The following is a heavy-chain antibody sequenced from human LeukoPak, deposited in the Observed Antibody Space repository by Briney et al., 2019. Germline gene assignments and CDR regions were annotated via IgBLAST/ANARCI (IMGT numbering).Heavy chain of an antibody. CDR1: GFIFSSTW. CDR2: INSDGSTI. CDR3: ATAGNYRFDY. Sequence: GGSLRLSCAGSGFIFSSTWMHWVRQAPGEGLVWVSRINSDGSTINYADSVKGRLTISRDNAKNTLCLQMNSLRVEDTALYFCATAGNYRFDYWGQGTLVTVSS. V-gene: IGHV3-74*01. D-gene: IGHD1-7*01. J-gene: IGHJ4*02.